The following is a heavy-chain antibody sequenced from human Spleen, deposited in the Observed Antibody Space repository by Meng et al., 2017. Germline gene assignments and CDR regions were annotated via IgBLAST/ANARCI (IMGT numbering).Heavy chain of an antibody. V-gene: IGHV3-23*01. J-gene: IGHJ6*02. Sequence: GESLKISCAASGFTFSNYAVNWVRQAPGKGLDWVSGISGSGDTTSYADSVKGRFTISRDNSKNTLYLQMNSLRAEDTAVYYCAKDRSDSGLYFGLGAMDVWGQGTTVTVSS. CDR3: AKDRSDSGLYFGLGAMDV. CDR2: ISGSGDTT. D-gene: IGHD3-22*01. CDR1: GFTFSNYA.